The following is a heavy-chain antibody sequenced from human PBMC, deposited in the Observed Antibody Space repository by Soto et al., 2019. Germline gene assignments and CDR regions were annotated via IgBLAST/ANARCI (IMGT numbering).Heavy chain of an antibody. CDR1: GFSLSTSGVG. CDR2: IYWNDDK. Sequence: QITLKESGPTLVKPTQTLTLTCTFSGFSLSTSGVGVGWIRQPPGKALEWLALIYWNDDKRYSPSLKSRLTITKDTSKNPVGLTMTNMDPVDTATYYCAQLGYCSSTSCYEDYFDYWGQGTLVTVSS. D-gene: IGHD2-2*01. J-gene: IGHJ4*02. CDR3: AQLGYCSSTSCYEDYFDY. V-gene: IGHV2-5*01.